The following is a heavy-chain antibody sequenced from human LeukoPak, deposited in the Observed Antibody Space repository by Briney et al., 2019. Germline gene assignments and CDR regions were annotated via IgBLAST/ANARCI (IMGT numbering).Heavy chain of an antibody. CDR2: IYHSGNT. Sequence: PSETLSLTCTVSGGSISSYYWNWIRQPPGKGLEWIGHIYHSGNTNYNPSLKSRVTISVDTSKHQFSLKLSSVTAADTAVYYCASSVSYRNFDYWGQGTLVTVSS. CDR3: ASSVSYRNFDY. CDR1: GGSISSYY. J-gene: IGHJ4*02. V-gene: IGHV4-4*08. D-gene: IGHD1-26*01.